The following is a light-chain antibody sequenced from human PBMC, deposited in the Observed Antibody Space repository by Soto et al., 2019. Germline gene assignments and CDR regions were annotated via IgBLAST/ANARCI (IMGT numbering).Light chain of an antibody. V-gene: IGKV3-15*01. Sequence: EIVMTQSPATLSVSPGERATLSCRASQSVNSNLAWYQQKPGQAPRLLIYGASSRATGIPARFSRSGSGTEFTLTITSLHSEDFAVYYCQQYNSWPRTFGQGTKVDIK. CDR3: QQYNSWPRT. CDR1: QSVNSN. J-gene: IGKJ1*01. CDR2: GAS.